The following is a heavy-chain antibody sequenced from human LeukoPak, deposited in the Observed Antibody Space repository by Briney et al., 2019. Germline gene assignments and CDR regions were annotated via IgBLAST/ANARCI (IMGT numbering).Heavy chain of an antibody. V-gene: IGHV1-18*01. J-gene: IGHJ4*02. CDR3: ARAGGNYYRSGSSKSPFDY. Sequence: ASVKVSCKASGYTFTSYGISWVRQTPGQGLEWMGWISAYNGNTNYAQKLQGRVTMTTDTSTSTAYMELRSLRSDDTAVYYCARAGGNYYRSGSSKSPFDYWGQGTLVTVSS. CDR1: GYTFTSYG. D-gene: IGHD3-10*01. CDR2: ISAYNGNT.